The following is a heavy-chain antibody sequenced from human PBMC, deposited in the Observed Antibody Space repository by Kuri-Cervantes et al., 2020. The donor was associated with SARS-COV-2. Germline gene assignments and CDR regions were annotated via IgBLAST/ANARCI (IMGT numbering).Heavy chain of an antibody. CDR1: GGSISSSSYC. V-gene: IGHV4-39*07. Sequence: SETLSLTCTVSGGSISSSSYCWGWIRQPPGKGLEWIGYIYYSGSTYYNPSLKSRVTISVDTSKNQFSLKLSSVTAADTAVYYCARDRYCSSTSCRSNWFDPWGQGTLVTVSS. CDR2: IYYSGST. D-gene: IGHD2-2*01. J-gene: IGHJ5*02. CDR3: ARDRYCSSTSCRSNWFDP.